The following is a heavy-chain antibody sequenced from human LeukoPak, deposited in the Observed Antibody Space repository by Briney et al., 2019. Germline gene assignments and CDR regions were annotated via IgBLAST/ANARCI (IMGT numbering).Heavy chain of an antibody. J-gene: IGHJ1*01. V-gene: IGHV4-30-4*08. CDR1: GGSISSGDYY. CDR2: IYYSGST. D-gene: IGHD3-22*01. Sequence: PSQTLSLTCTLSGGSISSGDYYWSWIRQPPGKGLEWIGYIYYSGSTYYNPSLKSRVTISVDTSKNQFSLKLSSVTAADTAVYYCARTWAFSSGYPIEYFQHWGQGTLVTVSS. CDR3: ARTWAFSSGYPIEYFQH.